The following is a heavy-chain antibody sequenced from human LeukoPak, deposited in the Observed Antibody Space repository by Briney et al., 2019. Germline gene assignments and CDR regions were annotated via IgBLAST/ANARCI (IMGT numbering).Heavy chain of an antibody. Sequence: PSETPSLTCTVSGGSISSYYWSWIRQPPGKGLEWIGYIYYSGSTNYNPSLKSRVTISVDTSKNQFSLKLSSVTAADTAVYYCARHPLRSAAGSDYWGQGTLVTVSS. D-gene: IGHD6-13*01. CDR1: GGSISSYY. V-gene: IGHV4-59*08. J-gene: IGHJ4*02. CDR2: IYYSGST. CDR3: ARHPLRSAAGSDY.